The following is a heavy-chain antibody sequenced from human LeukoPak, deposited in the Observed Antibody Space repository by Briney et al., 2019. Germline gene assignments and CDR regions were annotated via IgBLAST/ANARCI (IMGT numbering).Heavy chain of an antibody. CDR2: IYTSGST. V-gene: IGHV4-4*07. J-gene: IGHJ4*02. CDR1: GGSISSYY. D-gene: IGHD3-3*01. CDR3: ARENHDFWSGYYSY. Sequence: PSETLSLTCTVSGGSISSYYWSWIRQPAGKGLEWIGRIYTSGSTNYNPSLKSRVTMSVDTSKNQFSLKLSSVTAAGTAVYYCARENHDFWSGYYSYWGQGTLVTVSS.